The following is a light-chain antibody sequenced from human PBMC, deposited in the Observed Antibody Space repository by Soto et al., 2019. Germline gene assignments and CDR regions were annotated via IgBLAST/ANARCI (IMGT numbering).Light chain of an antibody. V-gene: IGKV3-20*01. J-gene: IGKJ2*01. CDR2: EAS. CDR1: QTVRSNY. Sequence: ENVLTQSPGTLSLSPGERATLSCRASQTVRSNYLAWYQQKPGQAPRLLIYEASSRATGTPDRFSGSGSGTDFTLTIGSLQPDDFANYYCQQYDTYFRYTFGQGTKLDIK. CDR3: QQYDTYFRYT.